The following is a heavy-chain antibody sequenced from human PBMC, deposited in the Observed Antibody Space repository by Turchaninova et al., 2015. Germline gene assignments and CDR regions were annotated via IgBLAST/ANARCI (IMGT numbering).Heavy chain of an antibody. Sequence: QVQLQESGPGLVKPSETLSLTCLVSGGSISGYYWSWIRQPPGKGLEWIGYIYYSGSTNYNPSLKSRVTISVDTSKNQFSLKLSSVTAADTAVYYCARNARGVYNWFDPWGQGTLVTVSS. J-gene: IGHJ5*02. CDR2: IYYSGST. V-gene: IGHV4-59*01. D-gene: IGHD2-2*01. CDR3: ARNARGVYNWFDP. CDR1: GGSISGYY.